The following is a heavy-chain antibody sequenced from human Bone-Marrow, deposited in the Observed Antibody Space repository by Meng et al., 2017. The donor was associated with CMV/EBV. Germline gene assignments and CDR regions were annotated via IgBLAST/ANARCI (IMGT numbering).Heavy chain of an antibody. Sequence: SCGSVYSGSSYTRWIRPPPGERLEWIGHFCSGKNTNYDPSLKGRVTISVDTSKNQFSLKLISVTAADTAVYFCARAGDWNNTDYFGYWGQGALVTVSS. D-gene: IGHD1/OR15-1a*01. CDR3: ARAGDWNNTDYFGY. J-gene: IGHJ4*02. CDR2: FCSGKNT. V-gene: IGHV4-61*01. CDR1: CGSVYSGSSY.